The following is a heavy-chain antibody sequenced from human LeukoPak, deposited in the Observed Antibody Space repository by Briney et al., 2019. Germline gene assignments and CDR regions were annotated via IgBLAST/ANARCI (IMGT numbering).Heavy chain of an antibody. CDR3: ARIPDSTGRGWFDP. CDR1: GFTVSNNY. Sequence: PGGSLRLSCAASGFTVSNNYMSWVRQAPGKGLEWVSVIYSGGSTYYADSVKGRFTISRHNSKNTVYLQMNSLRREDTVVYYCARIPDSTGRGWFDPWGQGTLVTVSS. CDR2: IYSGGST. V-gene: IGHV3-53*04. D-gene: IGHD6-25*01. J-gene: IGHJ5*02.